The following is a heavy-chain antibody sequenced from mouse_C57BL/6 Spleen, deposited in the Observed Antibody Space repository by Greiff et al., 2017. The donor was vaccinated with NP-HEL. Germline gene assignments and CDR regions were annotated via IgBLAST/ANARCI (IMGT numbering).Heavy chain of an antibody. Sequence: DVMLVESGGGLVKPGGSLKLSCAASGFTFSSYAMSWVRQTPEKRLEWVATISDGGSYTYYPDNVKGRFTISRDNAKNNLYLQMSHLKSEDTAMYYCARDVDYDSRYWYFDVWGTGTTVTVSS. CDR1: GFTFSSYA. CDR3: ARDVDYDSRYWYFDV. D-gene: IGHD2-4*01. J-gene: IGHJ1*03. V-gene: IGHV5-4*01. CDR2: ISDGGSYT.